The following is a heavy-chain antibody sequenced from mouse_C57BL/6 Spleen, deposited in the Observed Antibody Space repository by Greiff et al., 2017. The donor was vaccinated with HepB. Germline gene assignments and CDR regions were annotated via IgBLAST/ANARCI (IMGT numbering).Heavy chain of an antibody. CDR2: IDPSDSET. D-gene: IGHD2-2*01. CDR1: GYTFTSYW. Sequence: QVQLQQPGAELVRPGSSVKLSCKASGYTFTSYWMHWVKQRPIQGLEWIGNIDPSDSETHYNQKFKDKATLTVDKSSSTAYMQLSSLTSEDSAVYYCARGYYGYDDWFAYWGQGTLVTVSA. V-gene: IGHV1-52*01. J-gene: IGHJ3*01. CDR3: ARGYYGYDDWFAY.